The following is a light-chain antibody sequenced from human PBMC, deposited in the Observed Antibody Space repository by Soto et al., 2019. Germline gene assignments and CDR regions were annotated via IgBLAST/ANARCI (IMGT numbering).Light chain of an antibody. J-gene: IGKJ5*01. V-gene: IGKV1-9*01. CDR2: AAS. CDR1: QGISSS. Sequence: FLSAFVGDRVTITCRASQGISSSLAWYQQKPGEAPKLLIYAASTLQSGVPPRFSGSGSGTEFTLTISSLQPEDFASYYCQKLDNFPLTFGQGTRLEIK. CDR3: QKLDNFPLT.